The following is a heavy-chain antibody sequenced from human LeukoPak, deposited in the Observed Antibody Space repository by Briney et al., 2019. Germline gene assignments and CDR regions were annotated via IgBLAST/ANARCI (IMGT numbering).Heavy chain of an antibody. CDR1: GFTFSSYS. V-gene: IGHV3-21*01. Sequence: PGGSLRLSCAASGFTFSSYSMNWVRQAPGKGLEWVSSISSSSSYIYYADSVKGRFTISRDNAKNSLYLQMNSLRAEDTAVYYCAIIARYDFWSGAGYYDAFDIWGQGTMVTVSS. J-gene: IGHJ3*02. CDR3: AIIARYDFWSGAGYYDAFDI. D-gene: IGHD3-3*01. CDR2: ISSSSSYI.